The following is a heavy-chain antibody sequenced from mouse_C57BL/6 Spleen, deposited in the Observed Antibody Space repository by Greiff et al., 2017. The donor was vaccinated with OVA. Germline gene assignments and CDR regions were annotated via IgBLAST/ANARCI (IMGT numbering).Heavy chain of an antibody. V-gene: IGHV1-69*01. CDR3: ANAMDY. CDR1: GYTFTSYW. CDR2: IDPSDSYT. J-gene: IGHJ4*01. Sequence: VQLQQSGAELVMPGASVKLSCKASGYTFTSYWMHWVKQRPGQGLEWIGEIDPSDSYTNYNQKFKGKSTLTVDKSSSTAYMQLSSLTSEDSAVYYCANAMDYWGQGTSVTVSS.